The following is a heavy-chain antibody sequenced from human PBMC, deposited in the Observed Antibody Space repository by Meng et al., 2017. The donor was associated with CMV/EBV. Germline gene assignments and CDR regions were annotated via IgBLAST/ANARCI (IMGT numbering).Heavy chain of an antibody. J-gene: IGHJ6*02. D-gene: IGHD4-17*01. CDR2: INPSGGST. V-gene: IGHV1-46*01. CDR3: AREKANIEDYGDPYYYYGMDV. Sequence: VKVSCKASGYTFTSYYMHWVRQAPGQGLEWMGIINPSGGSTSYAQKFQGRVTMTRDTSTSTVYMELSSLRSEDTAVYYCAREKANIEDYGDPYYYYGMDVWGQGTTVTVSS. CDR1: GYTFTSYY.